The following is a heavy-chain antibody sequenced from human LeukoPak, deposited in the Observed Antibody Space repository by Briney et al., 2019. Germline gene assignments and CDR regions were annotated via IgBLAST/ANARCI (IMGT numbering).Heavy chain of an antibody. J-gene: IGHJ4*02. V-gene: IGHV3-7*01. Sequence: GGSLRLSCAASGFTFNSYWMSWVRQAPGKGLEWVANIKQDGSEIYYVDSVKGRFTISRDNPKNSLYLQMNSLRAEDTAVYYCARDDPTLFWSGSPFYWGQGTLVTVSS. D-gene: IGHD3-3*01. CDR1: GFTFNSYW. CDR3: ARDDPTLFWSGSPFY. CDR2: IKQDGSEI.